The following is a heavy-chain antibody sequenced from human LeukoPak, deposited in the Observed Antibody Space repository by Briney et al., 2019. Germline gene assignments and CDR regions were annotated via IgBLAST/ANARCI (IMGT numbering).Heavy chain of an antibody. CDR3: ARVGGGDLHDAFDI. V-gene: IGHV1-18*01. J-gene: IGHJ3*02. D-gene: IGHD2-21*02. Sequence: ASVKVSCKASGYTFTSYGISWVRQAPGQGLECMGWISAYNGNTNYAQKLQGRVTMTTDTSTSTAYMELRSLRSDDTAVYYCARVGGGDLHDAFDIWGQGTMVTVSS. CDR2: ISAYNGNT. CDR1: GYTFTSYG.